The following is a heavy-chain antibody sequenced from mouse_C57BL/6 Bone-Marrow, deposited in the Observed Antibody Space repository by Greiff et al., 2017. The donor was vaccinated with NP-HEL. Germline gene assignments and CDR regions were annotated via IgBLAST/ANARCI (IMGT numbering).Heavy chain of an antibody. J-gene: IGHJ4*01. CDR3: ARGDYDASYAMDY. Sequence: EVKLMESEGGLVQPGSSMKLSCTASGFTFSDYYMAWVRQVPEKGLEWVANINYDGSSTSSLDSLKSRFIISRDNAKNILYLQMSSLKSEDTATYYCARGDYDASYAMDYWGQGTSVTVSS. CDR2: INYDGSST. D-gene: IGHD2-4*01. V-gene: IGHV5-16*01. CDR1: GFTFSDYY.